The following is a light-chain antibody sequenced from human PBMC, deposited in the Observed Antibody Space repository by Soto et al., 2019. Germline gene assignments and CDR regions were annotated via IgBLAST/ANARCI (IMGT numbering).Light chain of an antibody. CDR3: SSSTSTTTSL. V-gene: IGLV2-14*01. CDR2: AAS. CDR1: TSDVADFNY. Sequence: QSALTQPASVSGSPGQSITISCTGTTSDVADFNYVSWYQHHPGNAPKLIIYAASNRPPGVSNRFSGSKSGNTASLTISGLQAEDEGEYYCSSSTSTTTSLFGGGTKVTVL. J-gene: IGLJ2*01.